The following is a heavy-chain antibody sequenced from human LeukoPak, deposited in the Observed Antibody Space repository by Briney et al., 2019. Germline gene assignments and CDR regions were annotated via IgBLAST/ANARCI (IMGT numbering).Heavy chain of an antibody. J-gene: IGHJ4*02. CDR2: ISSSSSTI. D-gene: IGHD3-10*01. V-gene: IGHV3-48*01. CDR3: ARDVTRFGYGYYFDY. Sequence: GGSPRLSCAASGFTFSSYRMNWVRQAPGKGLEWVSYISSSSSTIYYADSVKGRFTISRDNAKNSLYLQMNSLRAEDTAVYYCARDVTRFGYGYYFDYWGQGTLVTVSS. CDR1: GFTFSSYR.